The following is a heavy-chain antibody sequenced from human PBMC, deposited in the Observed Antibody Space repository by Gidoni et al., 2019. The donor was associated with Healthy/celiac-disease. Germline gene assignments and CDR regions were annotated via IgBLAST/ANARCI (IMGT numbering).Heavy chain of an antibody. Sequence: QVQLQESGPGLVKPSETLSLTCTVSGGSISSYYWSWIRQPPGKGLEWIGYIYYSGSTNYNPSLKSRVTISVDTSKNQFSLKLSSVTAADTAVYYCARAYSGYDGGSFDYWGQGTLVTVSS. V-gene: IGHV4-59*01. D-gene: IGHD5-12*01. J-gene: IGHJ4*02. CDR3: ARAYSGYDGGSFDY. CDR2: IYYSGST. CDR1: GGSISSYY.